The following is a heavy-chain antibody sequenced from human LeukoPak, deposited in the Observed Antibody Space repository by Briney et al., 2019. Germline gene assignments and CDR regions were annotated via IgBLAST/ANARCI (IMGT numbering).Heavy chain of an antibody. CDR1: GFTFRSYG. Sequence: GRPLRLSCAASGFTFRSYGMHWVRQAPGKGLEWVAVIYYDGSKKYYADSVEGRFTISRDNSKNTLYLHMKSLRVEDTAVYYCARGPDGYNSHFDYWGQGTLVTVSS. D-gene: IGHD5-24*01. J-gene: IGHJ4*02. CDR2: IYYDGSKK. V-gene: IGHV3-30*03. CDR3: ARGPDGYNSHFDY.